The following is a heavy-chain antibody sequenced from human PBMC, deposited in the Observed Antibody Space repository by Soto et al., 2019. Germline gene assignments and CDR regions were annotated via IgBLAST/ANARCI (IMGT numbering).Heavy chain of an antibody. Sequence: PGGSLRLSCVGSGVTFSNYGMHGFRQAPGKGLEWVAVISYDGNNKYYADSVKGRFTISRDNSKNTLYLQMDIPRAEDTAVYYCATDLLRYFHRSPLAYWGQDTLVPGSS. CDR2: ISYDGNNK. D-gene: IGHD3-9*01. CDR1: GVTFSNYG. J-gene: IGHJ4*02. V-gene: IGHV3-30*03. CDR3: ATDLLRYFHRSPLAY.